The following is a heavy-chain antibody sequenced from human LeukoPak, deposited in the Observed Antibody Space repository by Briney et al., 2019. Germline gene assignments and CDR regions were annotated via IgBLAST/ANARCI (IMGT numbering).Heavy chain of an antibody. Sequence: ASVKVSCKASGGTFSSYAISWVRQAPGQGLEWMGRIIPILGIANYAQKFQGRVTITADKSTSTAYMELSGLRSEDTAVYYCAREISGSSPPNPWGQGTLVTVSS. D-gene: IGHD1-26*01. CDR3: AREISGSSPPNP. V-gene: IGHV1-69*04. CDR2: IIPILGIA. CDR1: GGTFSSYA. J-gene: IGHJ5*02.